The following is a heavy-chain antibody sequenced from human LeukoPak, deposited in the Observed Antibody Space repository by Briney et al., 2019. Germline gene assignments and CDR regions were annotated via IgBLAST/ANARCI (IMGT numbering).Heavy chain of an antibody. Sequence: PGRSLRLSCAASGFTFSSYGMHWVRQAPGKGLEWVAVIWYDGSNKYYADSAKGRFTISRDNSKNTLYLQMNSLRAEDTAVYYCARTHCSGGSCYIDYWGQGTLVTVSS. CDR3: ARTHCSGGSCYIDY. J-gene: IGHJ4*02. CDR2: IWYDGSNK. V-gene: IGHV3-33*01. D-gene: IGHD2-15*01. CDR1: GFTFSSYG.